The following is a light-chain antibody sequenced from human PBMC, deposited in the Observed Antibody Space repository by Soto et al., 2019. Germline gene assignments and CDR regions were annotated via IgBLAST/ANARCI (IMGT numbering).Light chain of an antibody. CDR3: LSYDNSLSGVL. CDR1: SSNIGAGYD. Sequence: QSVLTQPPSVSGAPGQRVTITCTGSSSNIGAGYDVHWYQQLPGTAPKLLMFGQNNRPSGVPDRFSASKSATSASLAITGLQAEDEADYYCLSYDNSLSGVLFGGGTQLTVL. CDR2: GQN. J-gene: IGLJ7*01. V-gene: IGLV1-40*01.